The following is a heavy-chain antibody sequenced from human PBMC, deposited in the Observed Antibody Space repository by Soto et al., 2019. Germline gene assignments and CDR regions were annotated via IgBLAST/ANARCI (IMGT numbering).Heavy chain of an antibody. CDR2: ISSSSSTI. V-gene: IGHV3-48*02. CDR1: GFTFSSYS. Sequence: TGGSLRLSCAASGFTFSSYSMNWVRQAPGKGLEWVSYISSSSSTIYYADSVKGRFTISRDNAKNSLYLQMNSLRDEDTAVYYCARGLDSSSGWYVRHPFFDYWGQGTLVTVPS. J-gene: IGHJ4*02. D-gene: IGHD6-19*01. CDR3: ARGLDSSSGWYVRHPFFDY.